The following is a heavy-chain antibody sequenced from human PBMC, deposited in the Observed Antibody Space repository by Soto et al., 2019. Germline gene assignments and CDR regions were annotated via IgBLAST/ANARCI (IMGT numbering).Heavy chain of an antibody. J-gene: IGHJ6*03. CDR3: GRGGTETKVFYYYYYMDV. V-gene: IGHV4-34*01. CDR1: GGSFSGYY. CDR2: INHSGST. D-gene: IGHD1-1*01. Sequence: SETLSLTCAVYGGSFSGYYWSWIRQPPGKGLEWIGEINHSGSTNYNPSLKSRVTISVDTSKNQFSLKLSSVTAADTAVYYCGRGGTETKVFYYYYYMDVWGKGPTVTVPS.